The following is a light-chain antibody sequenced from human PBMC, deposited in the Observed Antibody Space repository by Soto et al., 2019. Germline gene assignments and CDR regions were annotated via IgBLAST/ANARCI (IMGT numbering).Light chain of an antibody. Sequence: EIVMTQSPATLSVSPGERATLSCRASQSVSSNLAWYQQKPGQAPRLLIYGASTRATGIPARFSGSGSGTAFTLTISSLQSEDFAFYYSQQNNNWPQTFGQGTKGEIK. V-gene: IGKV3-15*01. CDR2: GAS. CDR3: QQNNNWPQT. CDR1: QSVSSN. J-gene: IGKJ1*01.